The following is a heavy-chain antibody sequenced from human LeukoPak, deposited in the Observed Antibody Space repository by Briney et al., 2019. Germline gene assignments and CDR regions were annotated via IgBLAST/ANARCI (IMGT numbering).Heavy chain of an antibody. Sequence: GRSLRLSCAASGFTVSSNYMSWVRHAPGKGLEWVSVIYSGGSTYYADSVKGRFTISRDNSKNTLYLQMNSLRAQDTAVYYCARDKDGDLDYWGQGTLVTVSS. CDR3: ARDKDGDLDY. V-gene: IGHV3-53*01. J-gene: IGHJ4*02. CDR1: GFTVSSNY. CDR2: IYSGGST. D-gene: IGHD4-17*01.